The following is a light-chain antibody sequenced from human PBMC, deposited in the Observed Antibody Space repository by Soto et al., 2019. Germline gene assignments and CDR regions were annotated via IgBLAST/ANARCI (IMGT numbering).Light chain of an antibody. J-gene: IGKJ1*01. CDR2: AAS. V-gene: IGKV1-9*01. Sequence: DIQLTQSPSFLSASVGDRVTITCRASQGISSYLAWYQQKPGKAAKLLIYAASTLQSGVLSRFSGSGSGTEFTLTISSLQPEDFATYYRQQLNSYPQTFGHGTKVEIK. CDR1: QGISSY. CDR3: QQLNSYPQT.